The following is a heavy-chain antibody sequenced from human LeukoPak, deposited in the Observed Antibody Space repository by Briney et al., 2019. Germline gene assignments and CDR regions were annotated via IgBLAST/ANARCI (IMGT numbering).Heavy chain of an antibody. CDR1: GFTFSKYG. CDR2: IRGDASRL. J-gene: IGHJ3*02. V-gene: IGHV3-7*01. CDR3: GRDRNYCSRDRCYDVFDI. D-gene: IGHD3-10*01. Sequence: GGSLRLSCVTSGFTFSKYGIHWVRQAPGKGLEWVANIRGDASRLYYVDSVKGRFTISIDNAKNSLYLQMSNLRAEDTSVYYCGRDRNYCSRDRCYDVFDIWAKGQWSPSLQ.